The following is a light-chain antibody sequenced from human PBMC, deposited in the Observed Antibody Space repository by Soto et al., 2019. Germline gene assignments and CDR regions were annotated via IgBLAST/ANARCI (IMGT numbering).Light chain of an antibody. CDR2: AAS. Sequence: PITHLTYFLSASVVYAVLIICRASQSITTYLNWYRQKPGKAPKLLIYAASSLQSGVPSRFSGSGSGTDFILTISRLQPEDFATYYCQQSYSKTFTFGPGTKVEIK. J-gene: IGKJ3*01. CDR3: QQSYSKTFT. CDR1: QSITTY. V-gene: IGKV1-39*01.